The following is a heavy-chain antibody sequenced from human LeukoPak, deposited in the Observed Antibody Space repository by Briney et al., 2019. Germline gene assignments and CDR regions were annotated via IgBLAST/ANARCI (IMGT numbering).Heavy chain of an antibody. CDR1: GYTFTSYG. J-gene: IGHJ3*02. CDR3: ARDSEVDDAFDI. CDR2: ISAYNGNT. Sequence: ASVNVSCKASGYTFTSYGISWVRQAPGQGLEWMGWISAYNGNTNYAQKLRGRVTMTTDTSTSTAYMELRSLRSDDTAVYYCARDSEVDDAFDIWGQGTMVTVSS. V-gene: IGHV1-18*01.